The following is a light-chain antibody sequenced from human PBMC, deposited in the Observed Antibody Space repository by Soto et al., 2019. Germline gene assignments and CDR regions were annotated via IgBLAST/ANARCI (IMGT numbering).Light chain of an antibody. V-gene: IGKV1-5*01. CDR2: DAS. Sequence: DIQMTQSPSTLSASVGDRVTITSRASQSISRWLAWYQQKPGKAPKALIYDASTLRSGVPSRFSGGGSGTEFTLTTSSLQPDDFATYYCQQYNTYSTFGQGTRLEIK. CDR3: QQYNTYST. J-gene: IGKJ5*01. CDR1: QSISRW.